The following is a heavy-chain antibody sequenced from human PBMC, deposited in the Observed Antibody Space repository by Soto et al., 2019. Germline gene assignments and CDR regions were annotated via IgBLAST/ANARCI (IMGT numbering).Heavy chain of an antibody. CDR2: VSTNGDT. CDR3: ARADYEILTGSYAMDV. CDR1: DDFISSYY. V-gene: IGHV4-4*07. Sequence: SETLSLTCTVSDDFISSYYWNWIRQPAGKGLEWIGRVSTNGDTNYNPSLESRVTMSVDTSKNQFSLKLTSVTAADTAVYFCARADYEILTGSYAMDVWGKGTTVTVPS. J-gene: IGHJ6*04. D-gene: IGHD3-9*01.